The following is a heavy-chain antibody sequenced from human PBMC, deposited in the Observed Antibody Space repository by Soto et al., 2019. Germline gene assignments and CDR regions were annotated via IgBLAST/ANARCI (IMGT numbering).Heavy chain of an antibody. Sequence: QVHLQQWGAGLLKPSGTLSLTCTVSGGSFTEAYWTWVRQSPGRGLEWIGEVFHAGNTNYNPSLKSRVTLPLDTAKHQFSLRLTSVTAADSAVYYCARAPRELLAEGPLFLYYYYGFDVWGQGTTVIVSS. CDR1: GGSFTEAY. J-gene: IGHJ6*02. CDR2: VFHAGNT. CDR3: ARAPRELLAEGPLFLYYYYGFDV. D-gene: IGHD1-7*01. V-gene: IGHV4-34*12.